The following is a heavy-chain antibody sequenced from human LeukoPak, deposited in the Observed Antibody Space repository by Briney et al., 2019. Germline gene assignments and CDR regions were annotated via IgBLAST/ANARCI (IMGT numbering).Heavy chain of an antibody. CDR1: GYSFTSYW. CDR2: IDPSDSYT. Sequence: GESLKISCKGSGYSFTSYWISWVRQMPGKGLEWMGRIDPSDSYTNYSPSFQGHVTISADKSISTAYLQWSSLKASDTAMYYCARQGSSWRANNWFDTSGQGTLVSVSS. CDR3: ARQGSSWRANNWFDT. J-gene: IGHJ5*02. V-gene: IGHV5-10-1*01. D-gene: IGHD6-13*01.